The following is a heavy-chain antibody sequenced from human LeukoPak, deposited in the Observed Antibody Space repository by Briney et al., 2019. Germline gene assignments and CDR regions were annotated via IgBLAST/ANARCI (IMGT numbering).Heavy chain of an antibody. Sequence: GGSLRLSCAASGYPFSGSDIHWVRQAPGKGLEWVAFVSHEGSNKFHAESVKGRFTISRDNSKNTLYLQMNSLRAEDTAVYYCARTLYSYGHEGSWGRGTLVTVSS. V-gene: IGHV3-30*03. J-gene: IGHJ4*02. D-gene: IGHD5-18*01. CDR2: VSHEGSNK. CDR3: ARTLYSYGHEGS. CDR1: GYPFSGSD.